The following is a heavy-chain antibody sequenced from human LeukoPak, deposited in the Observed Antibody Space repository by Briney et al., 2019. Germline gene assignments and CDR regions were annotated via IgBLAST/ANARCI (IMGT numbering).Heavy chain of an antibody. J-gene: IGHJ6*02. D-gene: IGHD2-15*01. CDR3: ARGRELGYCSGGSCYHGMDV. Sequence: GGSLRLSCAASGFTFSSYAMHWVRQAPGEGLEWVAVISYDGSNKYYADSVKGRFTISRDNSKNTLYLQMNSLRAEDTAVYYCARGRELGYCSGGSCYHGMDVWGQGTTVTVSS. CDR2: ISYDGSNK. V-gene: IGHV3-30-3*01. CDR1: GFTFSSYA.